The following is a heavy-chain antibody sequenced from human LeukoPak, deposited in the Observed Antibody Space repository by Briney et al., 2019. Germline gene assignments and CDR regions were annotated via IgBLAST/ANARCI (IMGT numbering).Heavy chain of an antibody. J-gene: IGHJ5*02. CDR1: GFTFSSYW. CDR2: IKQDGSEK. CDR3: ARECSSTSCYSNWFDP. D-gene: IGHD2-2*01. V-gene: IGHV3-7*01. Sequence: PGGSLRLSCAASGFTFSSYWMSWVRQAPGKGLEWVANIKQDGSEKYYVDSVKGRFTISRDNAKNSLYLQMNSLRAEDAAVYYCARECSSTSCYSNWFDPWGQGTLVTVSS.